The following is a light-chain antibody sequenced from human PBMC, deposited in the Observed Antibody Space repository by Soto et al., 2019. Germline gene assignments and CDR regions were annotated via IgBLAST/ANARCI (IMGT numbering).Light chain of an antibody. J-gene: IGLJ2*01. CDR1: SSNIGSNS. CDR2: GNN. CDR3: STWDDSLDGVV. V-gene: IGLV1-44*01. Sequence: QSVLTQPPSESGAPGQRVTISCSGSSSNIGSNSVNWYQQVAGTAPKLLIYGNNQRPSGVPHRFSDSTSGTSASLAISGLQSEDEADYYCSTWDDSLDGVVFGGGTQLTVL.